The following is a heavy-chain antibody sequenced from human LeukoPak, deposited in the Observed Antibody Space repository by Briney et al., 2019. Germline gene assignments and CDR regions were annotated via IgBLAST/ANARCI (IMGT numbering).Heavy chain of an antibody. Sequence: SETLSLTCTVSGGSISSGSYYWSWIRQPAGKGLEWIGRIYTSGSTNYNPSLKSRVTISVDTSKNQFSLKLSSVTAADTAVYYCARGEDYSTPFDLWGRGTLVTVS. V-gene: IGHV4-61*02. CDR1: GGSISSGSYY. D-gene: IGHD4-11*01. CDR2: IYTSGST. CDR3: ARGEDYSTPFDL. J-gene: IGHJ2*01.